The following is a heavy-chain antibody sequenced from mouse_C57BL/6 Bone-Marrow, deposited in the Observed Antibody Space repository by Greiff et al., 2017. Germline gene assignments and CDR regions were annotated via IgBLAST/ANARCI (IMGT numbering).Heavy chain of an antibody. CDR3: ASVRDYAMDY. V-gene: IGHV2-2*01. Sequence: VQLQQSGPGLVQPSQSLSITCTVSGFSLTSYGVHWVRQSPGKGLEWMGVIWSGGSTDNNAAFISRLSISKDNSKSQVFFNMNSLQADDTAIYYCASVRDYAMDYWGQGTSVTVSS. CDR2: IWSGGST. CDR1: GFSLTSYG. J-gene: IGHJ4*01.